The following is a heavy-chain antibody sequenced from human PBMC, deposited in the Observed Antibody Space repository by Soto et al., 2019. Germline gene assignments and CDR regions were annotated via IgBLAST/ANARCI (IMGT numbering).Heavy chain of an antibody. D-gene: IGHD3-22*01. V-gene: IGHV4-59*12. Sequence: SETLSLTCTVSGGSISSYYWSWILQPPWKGLEWIGYIYYSGSTNYNPSLKSRVTISVDTSKNQFSLKLSSVTAADTAVYYCARTYYYDSSGYYLGKDDAFDIWGQGTGVNVAS. CDR3: ARTYYYDSSGYYLGKDDAFDI. CDR1: GGSISSYY. CDR2: IYYSGST. J-gene: IGHJ3*02.